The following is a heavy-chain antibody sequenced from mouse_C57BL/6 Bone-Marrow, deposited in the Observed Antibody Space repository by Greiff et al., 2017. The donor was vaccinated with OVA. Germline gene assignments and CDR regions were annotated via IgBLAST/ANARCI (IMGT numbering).Heavy chain of an antibody. Sequence: QVQLQQSGAELVKPGASVKISCKASGYAFSSYWMNWVKQRPGKGLEWIGQIYPGDGDTNYNGKFKGKATLTADKSSSTAYMQLSSLTSEDSAVYFCAIIYYYGSSGTCYAMDYWGQGTSVTVSS. CDR3: AIIYYYGSSGTCYAMDY. CDR1: GYAFSSYW. CDR2: IYPGDGDT. V-gene: IGHV1-80*01. D-gene: IGHD1-1*01. J-gene: IGHJ4*01.